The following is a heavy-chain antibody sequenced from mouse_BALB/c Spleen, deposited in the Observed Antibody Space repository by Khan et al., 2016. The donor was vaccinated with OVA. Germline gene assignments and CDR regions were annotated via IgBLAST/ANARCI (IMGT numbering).Heavy chain of an antibody. CDR1: GYTFTSYY. Sequence: QVQLQQPGAELVKPGASVKLSCKASGYTFTSYYMYWVKQRPGQGLEWIGGINPSDGGTNFNEKFKSKATLTVDKSSSTAYMQLSSLTSEDSAVDYCTRSGGAAFAYWGQGTLVTVSA. CDR2: INPSDGGT. V-gene: IGHV1S81*02. J-gene: IGHJ3*01. CDR3: TRSGGAAFAY. D-gene: IGHD3-1*01.